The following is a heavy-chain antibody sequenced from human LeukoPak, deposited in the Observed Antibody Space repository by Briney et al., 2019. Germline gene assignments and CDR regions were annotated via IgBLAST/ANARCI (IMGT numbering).Heavy chain of an antibody. V-gene: IGHV5-51*01. CDR1: GYSFTSYW. CDR3: ARHYCSGGSCYSFDY. D-gene: IGHD2-15*01. J-gene: IGHJ4*02. CDR2: IYPGDSDT. Sequence: GESLKISCKGSGYSFTSYWIGWVRQMPGKGLAWMGIIYPGDSDTRYSPSFQGQVTISADKSISTAYLQWSSLKASDTAMYYCARHYCSGGSCYSFDYWGQGTLVTVSS.